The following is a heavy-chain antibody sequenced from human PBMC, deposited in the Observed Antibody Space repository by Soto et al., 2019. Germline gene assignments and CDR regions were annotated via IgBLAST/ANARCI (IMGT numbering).Heavy chain of an antibody. CDR2: IYWDDDK. D-gene: IGHD6-19*01. Sequence: QITLKESGPTLVKPTETLTLTCTFSGFSLSTSGVGVGWIRQPPGKALEWLALIYWDDDKRYSPSLKSRLTITKDTSKNQVVLTLTNMDPVDAATYYCAHRRGSRCVYYFDYWGQGTLVTVSS. CDR3: AHRRGSRCVYYFDY. V-gene: IGHV2-5*02. J-gene: IGHJ4*02. CDR1: GFSLSTSGVG.